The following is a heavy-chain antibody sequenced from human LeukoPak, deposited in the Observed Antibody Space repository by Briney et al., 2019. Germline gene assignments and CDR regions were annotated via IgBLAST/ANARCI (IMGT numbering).Heavy chain of an antibody. V-gene: IGHV1-2*02. D-gene: IGHD3-22*01. J-gene: IGHJ4*02. CDR3: ARERDYYDRYDYYVDYFDY. CDR2: ISPHSGET. CDR1: GYSFTGYY. Sequence: ASVRVSCKASGYSFTGYYIHWVRQAPGQGLEWMAWISPHSGETNSTHKFQGRAALPRDTSIHTAYIELTSLTSDDTAVYYCARERDYYDRYDYYVDYFDYWGQGALVTVSS.